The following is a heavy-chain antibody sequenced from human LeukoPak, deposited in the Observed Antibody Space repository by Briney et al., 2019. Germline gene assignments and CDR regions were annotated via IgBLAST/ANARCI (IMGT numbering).Heavy chain of an antibody. CDR1: GFTFSSYG. D-gene: IGHD3-10*01. CDR3: AKELYYYGSGRGYFDY. CDR2: IWYDGSNK. J-gene: IGHJ4*02. V-gene: IGHV3-30*02. Sequence: GGSLRLSCAASGFTFSSYGMHWVRQAPGKGLEWVAVIWYDGSNKYYADSVKGRFTISRDNSKNTLYLQMNSLRAEDTAVYYCAKELYYYGSGRGYFDYWGQGTLVTVSS.